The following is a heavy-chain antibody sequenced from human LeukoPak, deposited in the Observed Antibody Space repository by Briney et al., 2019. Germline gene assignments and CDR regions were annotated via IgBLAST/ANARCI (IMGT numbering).Heavy chain of an antibody. CDR1: GYTFTSYG. CDR3: ARDPNLGSYIFDY. CDR2: ISYDGSNK. V-gene: IGHV3-30-3*01. D-gene: IGHD1-26*01. J-gene: IGHJ4*02. Sequence: SCKASGYTFTSYGISWVRQAPGKGLEWVAVISYDGSNKYYADSVKGRFTISRDNSKNTLYLQMNSLRAEDTAVYYCARDPNLGSYIFDYWGQGTLVTVSS.